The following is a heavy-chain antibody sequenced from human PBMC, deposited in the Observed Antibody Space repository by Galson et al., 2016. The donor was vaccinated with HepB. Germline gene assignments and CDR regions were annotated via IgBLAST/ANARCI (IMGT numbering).Heavy chain of an antibody. CDR3: ARDRYSGSYYVGAFDI. V-gene: IGHV1-2*02. CDR2: INPDSGVT. CDR1: GYTFTGYY. D-gene: IGHD1-26*01. Sequence: SVKVSCKASGYTFTGYYMHWVRQAPGQGLEWMGWINPDSGVTSYAQKFQGRVTKTRDTSISTVYMELSRLKSDDTAIYYCARDRYSGSYYVGAFDIWGQGTMVTVS. J-gene: IGHJ3*02.